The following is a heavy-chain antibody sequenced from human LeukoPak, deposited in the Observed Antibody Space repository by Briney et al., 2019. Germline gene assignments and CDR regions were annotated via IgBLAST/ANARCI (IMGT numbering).Heavy chain of an antibody. CDR3: ARERRDYFGSESKIRRLENYFDP. J-gene: IGHJ5*02. V-gene: IGHV4-38-2*02. CDR1: GYSISSGYY. CDR2: IYHSGST. Sequence: KTSETLSLTCTVSGYSISSGYYWGWIRQPPGKGLEWIGNIYHSGSTYYNPSLKSRVTISVDTSKNQFSLNLRSVTAADTAIYYCARERRDYFGSESKIRRLENYFDPWGQGTLVIVSS. D-gene: IGHD3-10*01.